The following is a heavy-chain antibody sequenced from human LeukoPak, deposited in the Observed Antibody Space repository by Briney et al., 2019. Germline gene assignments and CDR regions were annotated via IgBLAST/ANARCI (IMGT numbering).Heavy chain of an antibody. CDR2: ISPNSGGT. Sequence: EASVKVSCKASGYTFTGYYMHWVRQAPGQGLEWMGRISPNSGGTNYAQKFQGRVTMTRDTSISTAYMELSRLRSDDTAVYYCARDKSRITIFGVATYYFDYWGQGTLVTVSS. CDR1: GYTFTGYY. D-gene: IGHD3-3*01. CDR3: ARDKSRITIFGVATYYFDY. V-gene: IGHV1-2*06. J-gene: IGHJ4*02.